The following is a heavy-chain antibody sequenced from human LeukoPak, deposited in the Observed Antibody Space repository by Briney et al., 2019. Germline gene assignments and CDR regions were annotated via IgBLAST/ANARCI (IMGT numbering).Heavy chain of an antibody. CDR2: ISWNSGSI. J-gene: IGHJ5*02. D-gene: IGHD3-10*01. V-gene: IGHV3-9*01. CDR3: AKDIGGSGFNWFDP. Sequence: PGGSLRLSCAASGFTFDDYAMHWVRQAPGKGLEWVSGISWNSGSIGYADSVKGRFTISRDNAKNSLYLQMNSLRAEDTALYYCAKDIGGSGFNWFDPWGQGTLVTVSS. CDR1: GFTFDDYA.